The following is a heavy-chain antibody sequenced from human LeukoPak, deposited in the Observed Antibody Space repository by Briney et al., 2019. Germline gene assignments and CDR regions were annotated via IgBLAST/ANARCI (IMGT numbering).Heavy chain of an antibody. J-gene: IGHJ6*03. CDR2: INPNSGGT. CDR1: GYTFTGYY. CDR3: ARDLYQWLPSTRPRDYYYYMDV. Sequence: ASVRVSCKGSGYTFTGYYIHWVRQAPGQGLEYMGWINPNSGGTKYAQKFQGRVTMTRDTSISTVYMELSRLGSDDTAVYYCARDLYQWLPSTRPRDYYYYMDVWAEGTTVTVSS. V-gene: IGHV1-2*02. D-gene: IGHD6-19*01.